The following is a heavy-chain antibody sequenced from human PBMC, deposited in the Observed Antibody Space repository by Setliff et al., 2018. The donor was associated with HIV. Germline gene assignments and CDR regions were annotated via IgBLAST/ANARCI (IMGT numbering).Heavy chain of an antibody. CDR2: IRSKAYGGTT. CDR3: TAMGVEVVSYYYGMDV. V-gene: IGHV3-49*04. Sequence: PGESLKISCAASGFRFSNYAMHWVRQAPGKGLEWVGFIRSKAYGGTTEYAASVKGRFTISRDDSKSLAYLQMNSLKTEDTAVYYCTAMGVEVVSYYYGMDVWGQGTTVTVSS. CDR1: GFRFSNYA. D-gene: IGHD2-2*01. J-gene: IGHJ6*02.